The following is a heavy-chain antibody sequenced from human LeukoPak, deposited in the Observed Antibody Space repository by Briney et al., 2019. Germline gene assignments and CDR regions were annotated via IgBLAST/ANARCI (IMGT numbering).Heavy chain of an antibody. CDR2: ISYDGSNY. V-gene: IGHV3-30*03. CDR3: ARRIGIDYYSGAWWYFDL. CDR1: GFTFSSYG. Sequence: GGSLRLSCAASGFTFSSYGMHWVRQAPGKGLEWVAVISYDGSNYYHTDSVKGRFTISRDNSKNTLYLQMNSLRAEDTAVYYCARRIGIDYYSGAWWYFDLWGRGTLVTVSS. J-gene: IGHJ2*01. D-gene: IGHD1-26*01.